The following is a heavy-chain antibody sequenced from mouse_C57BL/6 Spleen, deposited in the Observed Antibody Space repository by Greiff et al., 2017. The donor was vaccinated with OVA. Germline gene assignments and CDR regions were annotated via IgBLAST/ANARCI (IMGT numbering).Heavy chain of an antibody. Sequence: LQQPGAELVKPGASVKLSCKASGYTFTSYWMQWVKQRPGQGLEWIGEIDPSDSYTNYNQKFKGKATLTVDTSSSTAYMQLSSLTSEDSAVYYCARRSGDYAMDYWGQGTSVTVSS. V-gene: IGHV1-50*01. CDR1: GYTFTSYW. J-gene: IGHJ4*01. CDR2: IDPSDSYT. CDR3: ARRSGDYAMDY.